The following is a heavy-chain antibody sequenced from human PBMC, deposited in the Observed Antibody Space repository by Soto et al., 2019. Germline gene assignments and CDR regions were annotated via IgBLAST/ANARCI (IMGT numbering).Heavy chain of an antibody. CDR3: ARDRGYSYGSGPKIYGMDV. J-gene: IGHJ6*02. D-gene: IGHD5-18*01. V-gene: IGHV1-69*13. CDR1: GGTFSSYA. Sequence: SVKVSCKASGGTFSSYAISRVRQAPGQGLEWMGGIIPIFGTANYAQKFQGRVTITADESTSTAYMELSSLRSEDTAVYYCARDRGYSYGSGPKIYGMDVWGQGTTVTVSS. CDR2: IIPIFGTA.